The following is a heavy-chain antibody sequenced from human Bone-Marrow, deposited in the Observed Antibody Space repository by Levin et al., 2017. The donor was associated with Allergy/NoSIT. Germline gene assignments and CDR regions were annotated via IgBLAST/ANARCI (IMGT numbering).Heavy chain of an antibody. V-gene: IGHV1-69*13. CDR1: GGTLSTHA. Sequence: SVKVSCKASGGTLSTHAISWTRQAPGQGLEWMGGIIPMFGSTNYARKFQGRVTLTADESMSTAYMELSSLRSDDTAVYYCAKNFGGSIRAFDIWGQGTMVAVSS. J-gene: IGHJ3*02. CDR2: IIPMFGST. CDR3: AKNFGGSIRAFDI. D-gene: IGHD1-26*01.